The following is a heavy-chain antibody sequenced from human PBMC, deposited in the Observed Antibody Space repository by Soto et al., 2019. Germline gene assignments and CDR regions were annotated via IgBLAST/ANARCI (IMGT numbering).Heavy chain of an antibody. CDR2: IYYSGST. D-gene: IGHD6-13*01. Sequence: PSETLSLTCTVSGGSISSGGYYWSWIRQHPGKGLEWIGYIYYSGSTYYNPSLKSRVTISVDTSKNQFPLKLSSVTAADTAVYYCARALEYSSSRDPPMFDPWGQGTLVTVSS. V-gene: IGHV4-31*03. J-gene: IGHJ5*02. CDR1: GGSISSGGYY. CDR3: ARALEYSSSRDPPMFDP.